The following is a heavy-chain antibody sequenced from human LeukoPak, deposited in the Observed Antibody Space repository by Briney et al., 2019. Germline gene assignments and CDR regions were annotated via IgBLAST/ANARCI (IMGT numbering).Heavy chain of an antibody. CDR1: GGSISSHY. CDR2: IYYSGST. V-gene: IGHV4-59*11. D-gene: IGHD3-22*01. J-gene: IGHJ3*02. CDR3: ARGGMIVVVDDAFDI. Sequence: TSETLSLTCTVSGGSISSHYWSWIRQPPGKGLEWIGYIYYSGSTNYNPSLKSRVTISVDTSKNQFSLKLSSVTAADTAVYYCARGGMIVVVDDAFDIWGQGTMVTVSS.